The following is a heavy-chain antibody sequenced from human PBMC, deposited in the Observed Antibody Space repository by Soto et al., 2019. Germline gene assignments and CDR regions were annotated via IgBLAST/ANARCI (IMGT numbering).Heavy chain of an antibody. CDR3: ASTRHDYARDY. CDR1: GGSISSGGYY. CDR2: IYYSGST. V-gene: IGHV4-31*03. J-gene: IGHJ4*02. Sequence: QVQLQESGPGLVKPSQTLSLTCTVSGGSISSGGYYWSWIRQHPGKGLEWMGYIYYSGSTYYNPSVLSRATMSVDTSNNQFSLNLSSVTAADTAVYYCASTRHDYARDYWGQGTMVTVSS. D-gene: IGHD4-17*01.